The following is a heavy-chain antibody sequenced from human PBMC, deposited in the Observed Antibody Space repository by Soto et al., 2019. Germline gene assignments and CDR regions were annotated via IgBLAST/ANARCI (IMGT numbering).Heavy chain of an antibody. CDR2: ISSNGGSA. CDR1: GFTFRNYA. J-gene: IGHJ6*02. Sequence: EVKLLQSGGGAGQPGGSLRLPCAAAGFTFRNYAMNWVHQAPGKGLELVSSISSNGGSAYYADSVKGRFTISRDNSKNTLYLQINSLRADDTAVYYCAREYCSAVGCYVHYYYGFDVWGQGTTVTVSS. CDR3: AREYCSAVGCYVHYYYGFDV. D-gene: IGHD2-15*01. V-gene: IGHV3-23*01.